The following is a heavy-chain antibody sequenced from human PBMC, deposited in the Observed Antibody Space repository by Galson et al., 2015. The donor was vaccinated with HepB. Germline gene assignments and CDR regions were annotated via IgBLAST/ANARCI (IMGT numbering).Heavy chain of an antibody. CDR2: MNPKSGYT. Sequence: SVKVSCKASGYSFTGYYLYWVRRAPGQGLEWMGLMNPKSGYTKYARKFQDRVTMTRDTSISLGYMELSRIRSDDTAIYYCARGATITTFYHYYGMDVWGQGTAVTVSS. J-gene: IGHJ6*02. CDR3: ARGATITTFYHYYGMDV. V-gene: IGHV1-2*02. D-gene: IGHD4-11*01. CDR1: GYSFTGYY.